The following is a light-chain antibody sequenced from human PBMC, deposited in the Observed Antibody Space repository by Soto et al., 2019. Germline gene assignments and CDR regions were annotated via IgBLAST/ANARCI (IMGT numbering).Light chain of an antibody. V-gene: IGKV1-12*01. CDR2: AAS. CDR3: QQANSFPYT. CDR1: QDISTY. J-gene: IGKJ2*01. Sequence: DIQLTQSPSSVSASVGDRVSITCRASQDISTYLAWYQQRPGQAPKLLIYAASTLQSGVPSRFSGGGSGTDFTLTISSLQPEDFATYYCQQANSFPYTFGQGTKLDIK.